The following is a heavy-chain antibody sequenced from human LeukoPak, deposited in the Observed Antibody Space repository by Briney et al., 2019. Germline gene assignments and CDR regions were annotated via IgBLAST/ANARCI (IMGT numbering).Heavy chain of an antibody. CDR1: GYTFTSYG. CDR2: INPNSGGT. Sequence: GASVKVSCKASGYTFTSYGISWVRQAPGQGLEWMGWINPNSGGTNYAQKFQGRVTMTRDTSISTAYMELSRLRSDDTAVYYCAREPLDTAMVTFDYWGQGTLVTVSS. D-gene: IGHD5-18*01. J-gene: IGHJ4*02. CDR3: AREPLDTAMVTFDY. V-gene: IGHV1-2*02.